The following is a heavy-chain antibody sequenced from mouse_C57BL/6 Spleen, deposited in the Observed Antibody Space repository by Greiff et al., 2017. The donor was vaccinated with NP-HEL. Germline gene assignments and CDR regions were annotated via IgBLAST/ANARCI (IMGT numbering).Heavy chain of an antibody. J-gene: IGHJ1*03. CDR2: IRSKSSNYAT. V-gene: IGHV10-3*01. D-gene: IGHD2-3*01. Sequence: EVQLVESGGGLVQPKGSLKLSCAASGFTFNPYAMHWVRPAPGKGLEWVARIRSKSSNYATYYADSVKDRFTISRDDSQSMLYLQMNNLKTEDTAMYYCVRDSYGYYVGYFDVWGTGTTVTVSS. CDR1: GFTFNPYA. CDR3: VRDSYGYYVGYFDV.